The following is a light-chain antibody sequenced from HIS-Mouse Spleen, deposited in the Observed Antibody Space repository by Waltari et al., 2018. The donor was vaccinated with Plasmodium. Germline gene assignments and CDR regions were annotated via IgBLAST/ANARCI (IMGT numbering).Light chain of an antibody. V-gene: IGLV2-11*01. J-gene: IGLJ3*02. CDR3: CSYAGSYTWV. CDR1: SSAVGGSTY. Sequence: SALTQPRSVSGSPGQSVTIYCTGPSSAVGGSTYVSWYQQHPGKAPKLMIYDVSKRPSGVPDRFSGSKSGNTASLTISGLQAEDEADYYCCSYAGSYTWVFGGGTKLTVL. CDR2: DVS.